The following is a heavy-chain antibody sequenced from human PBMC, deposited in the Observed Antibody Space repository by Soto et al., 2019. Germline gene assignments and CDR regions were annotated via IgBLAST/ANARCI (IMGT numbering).Heavy chain of an antibody. D-gene: IGHD2-15*01. J-gene: IGHJ5*02. V-gene: IGHV4-31*03. CDR1: GGSISSGGYY. Sequence: SETLSLTCTVSGGSISSGGYYWSWIRQHPGKGLEWIGYIYYSGSTYYNPSLKSRVTISVDTSKNQFSLKLSSVTAADTAVYYCARGPRYCSGGSCRYNWFDPWGQGTMVAVSS. CDR3: ARGPRYCSGGSCRYNWFDP. CDR2: IYYSGST.